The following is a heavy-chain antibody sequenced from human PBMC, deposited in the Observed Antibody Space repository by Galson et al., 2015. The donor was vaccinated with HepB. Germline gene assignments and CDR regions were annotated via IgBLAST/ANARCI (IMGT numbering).Heavy chain of an antibody. CDR1: GYTFTGYY. D-gene: IGHD3-22*01. CDR2: INPNSGGT. Sequence: SVKVSCKXSGYTFTGYYMHWVRQAPGQGLEWMGRINPNSGGTNYAQKFQGRVTMTRDTSISTAYMELSRLRSDDTAVYYCASAKSSPYDSSGYTDYWGQGTLVTVSS. J-gene: IGHJ4*02. V-gene: IGHV1-2*06. CDR3: ASAKSSPYDSSGYTDY.